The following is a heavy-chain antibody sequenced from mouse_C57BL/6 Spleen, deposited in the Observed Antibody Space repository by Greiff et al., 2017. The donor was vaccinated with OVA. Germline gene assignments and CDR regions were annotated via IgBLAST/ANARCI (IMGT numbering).Heavy chain of an antibody. J-gene: IGHJ2*01. Sequence: EVKLQESGGDLVKPGGSLKLSCAASGFTFSSYGMSWVRQTPDKRLEWVATISSGGSYTYYPDSVKGRFTISRDNAKNTLYLQMSSLKSEDTAMYYCARRSDDSQLFFDYWGQGTTLTVSS. CDR3: ARRSDDSQLFFDY. D-gene: IGHD2-4*01. CDR1: GFTFSSYG. V-gene: IGHV5-6*02. CDR2: ISSGGSYT.